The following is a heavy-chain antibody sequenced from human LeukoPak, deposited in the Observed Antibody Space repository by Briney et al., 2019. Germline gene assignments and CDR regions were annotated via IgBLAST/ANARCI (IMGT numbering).Heavy chain of an antibody. CDR3: ASNSGSYAVYGMDV. V-gene: IGHV3-48*03. D-gene: IGHD1-26*01. Sequence: GGSLRLSCAASGFTFSSYEMNRVRQAPGKGLEWVSYISTSGSTIQYADSVKGRFTISRDNAKNSLSLQMKSVRAEDTAVYYCASNSGSYAVYGMDVWGQGTTVTVSS. CDR1: GFTFSSYE. CDR2: ISTSGSTI. J-gene: IGHJ6*02.